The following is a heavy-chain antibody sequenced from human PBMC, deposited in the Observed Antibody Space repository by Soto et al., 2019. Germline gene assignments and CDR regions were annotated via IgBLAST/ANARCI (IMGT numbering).Heavy chain of an antibody. CDR2: ISYSGST. J-gene: IGHJ4*02. V-gene: IGHV4-31*03. CDR1: GGSFSSGGYY. D-gene: IGHD2-15*01. CDR3: ARDLSPVGGFDY. Sequence: QVQRQESGPGLVKPSQPLSLTCTVSGGSFSSGGYYWSWIRQHPGKGLEWIGYISYSGSTYYNPSRKSRVTISEDTSKNQFSLKLISVTAADTAVYYCARDLSPVGGFDYWGQGTLVTVSS.